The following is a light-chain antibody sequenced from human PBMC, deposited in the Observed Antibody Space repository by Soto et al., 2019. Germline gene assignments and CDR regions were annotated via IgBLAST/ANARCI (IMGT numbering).Light chain of an antibody. CDR2: ATS. J-gene: IGKJ1*01. Sequence: AIQMTQSPSSLSASVGDRVTITCRASQDIRTELGWYQQKPGKAPNLLIYATSSLQSGVPSRFSGSGPGTDFTLTISSLQPEDFATYYCLQDYNYPRTFGQGTKVEIK. CDR3: LQDYNYPRT. V-gene: IGKV1-6*01. CDR1: QDIRTE.